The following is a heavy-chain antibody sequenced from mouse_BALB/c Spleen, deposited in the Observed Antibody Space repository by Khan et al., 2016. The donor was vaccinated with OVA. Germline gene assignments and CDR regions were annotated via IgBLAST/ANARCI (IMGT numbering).Heavy chain of an antibody. Sequence: EVQRVESGGDLVRPGGSLKLSCAASGFTFSAYGMSWVRQSPDKRLEWVATINSDGYYTYYTDSLKGRFIISRENAKNTLYLQMRSLKSEDTAMYYCASHLSGSFAYWGQGTLVTVSA. J-gene: IGHJ3*01. CDR2: INSDGYYT. D-gene: IGHD1-3*01. CDR1: GFTFSAYG. V-gene: IGHV5-6*01. CDR3: ASHLSGSFAY.